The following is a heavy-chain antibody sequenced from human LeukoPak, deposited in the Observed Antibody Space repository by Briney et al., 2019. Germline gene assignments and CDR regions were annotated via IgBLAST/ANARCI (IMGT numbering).Heavy chain of an antibody. CDR1: GFTFSSYA. Sequence: PGGSLRLSCAASGFTFSSYAMSWVRQAPGKGLEWVSAISGSGGSTYYADSVKGRFTISRDNSKNTLYLQMNSLRAEDTAVYYCAKGALTIFGVVIMQYTSLPFDYWGQGTLVTVSS. V-gene: IGHV3-23*01. CDR3: AKGALTIFGVVIMQYTSLPFDY. D-gene: IGHD3-3*01. CDR2: ISGSGGST. J-gene: IGHJ4*02.